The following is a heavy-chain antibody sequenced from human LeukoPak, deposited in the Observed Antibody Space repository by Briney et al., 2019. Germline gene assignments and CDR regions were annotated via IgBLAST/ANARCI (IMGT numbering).Heavy chain of an antibody. CDR2: ISGSSSTI. D-gene: IGHD6-13*01. V-gene: IGHV3-48*01. Sequence: GSLRLSCAASGFTFSTYNMNWVRQAPGKGLEWVSYISGSSSTIYYADSVKGRFTISRDNAKNSVHLQMNSPRAEDTAVYYCARAIAAAEDYWGQGTLVTVSS. CDR3: ARAIAAAEDY. CDR1: GFTFSTYN. J-gene: IGHJ4*02.